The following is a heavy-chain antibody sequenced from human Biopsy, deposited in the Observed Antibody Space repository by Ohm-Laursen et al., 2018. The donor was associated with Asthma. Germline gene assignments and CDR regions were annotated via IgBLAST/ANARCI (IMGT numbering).Heavy chain of an antibody. Sequence: SETLSLTCDVSGGSISVSNWWSWVRQPPGRGLEWIGQIYHLGNANYNPSLKCRVTMSVDKSKNQFSLKLTSVTAADTAVYFCARRWRSYDSSNYYLDQWGQGTLVTVSS. CDR1: GGSISVSNW. CDR2: IYHLGNA. D-gene: IGHD3-22*01. V-gene: IGHV4-4*02. J-gene: IGHJ4*02. CDR3: ARRWRSYDSSNYYLDQ.